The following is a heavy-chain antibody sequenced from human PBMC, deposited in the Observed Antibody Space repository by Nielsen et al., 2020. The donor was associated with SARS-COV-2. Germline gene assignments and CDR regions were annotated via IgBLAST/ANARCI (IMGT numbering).Heavy chain of an antibody. D-gene: IGHD1-26*01. Sequence: SVKVSCKASGGTFSSYAISWVRQAPGQGLEWMGGITPIFGTANYAQKFQGRVTITADESTSTAYMELSSLRSEDTAVYYCAGGLLVGAIQGYAFDIWGQGTMVTVSS. V-gene: IGHV1-69*13. J-gene: IGHJ3*02. CDR2: ITPIFGTA. CDR1: GGTFSSYA. CDR3: AGGLLVGAIQGYAFDI.